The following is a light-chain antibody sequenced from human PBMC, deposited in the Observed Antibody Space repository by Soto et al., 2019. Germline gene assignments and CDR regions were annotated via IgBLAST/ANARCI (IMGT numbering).Light chain of an antibody. Sequence: EVVLTQSPATLSLSPGERATLSCRASESIGNYLAWYQQKLGQAPKLLIYDASHRAIGIPGRFSGDGYGTDFTLTISSLQPEDFAVSYCQWRSDWPPRLTFGGETKVEIK. CDR2: DAS. J-gene: IGKJ4*01. V-gene: IGKV3-11*01. CDR3: QWRSDWPPRLT. CDR1: ESIGNY.